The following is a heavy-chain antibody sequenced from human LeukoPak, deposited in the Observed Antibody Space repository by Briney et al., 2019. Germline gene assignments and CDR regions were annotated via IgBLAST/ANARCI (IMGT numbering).Heavy chain of an antibody. CDR2: ISSSSSHI. D-gene: IGHD6-19*01. CDR3: ARDTTVAGTSDY. Sequence: GGSLRLSCAASGFTFSSYSMNWVRQAPGKGLEWVSSISSSSSHIYYADSVKGRFTISRDNAKNSLYLQMNSLRAEDTAVYYCARDTTVAGTSDYWGQGTLVTVSS. CDR1: GFTFSSYS. V-gene: IGHV3-21*01. J-gene: IGHJ4*02.